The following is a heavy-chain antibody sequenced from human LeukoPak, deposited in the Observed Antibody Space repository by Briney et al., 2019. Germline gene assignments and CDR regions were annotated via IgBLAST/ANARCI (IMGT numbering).Heavy chain of an antibody. J-gene: IGHJ4*02. CDR3: AEDWDFWSGYYNY. V-gene: IGHV3-23*01. Sequence: GGSLRLSCAASGFTFSSYAMSWVRQAPGKGLEWVSAISGSGGSTYYADSVKGRFTISRDNSKDTLYLQMNSLRAEDTAVYYCAEDWDFWSGYYNYWGQGTLVTVSS. D-gene: IGHD3-3*01. CDR2: ISGSGGST. CDR1: GFTFSSYA.